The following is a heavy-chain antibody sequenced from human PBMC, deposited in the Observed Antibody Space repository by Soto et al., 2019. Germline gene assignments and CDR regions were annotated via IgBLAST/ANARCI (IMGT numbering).Heavy chain of an antibody. CDR3: AKARGITMVRGSGMDV. CDR2: ISGSGDST. V-gene: IGHV3-23*01. D-gene: IGHD3-10*01. Sequence: GGSLRLSCAASGFTFSSYAMSWVRQAPGKGLEWVSEISGSGDSTYFADSVKGRFTISRDNSKNTLYLQMNSLRAEDTVVYYCAKARGITMVRGSGMDVWGQGTTVTVSS. CDR1: GFTFSSYA. J-gene: IGHJ6*02.